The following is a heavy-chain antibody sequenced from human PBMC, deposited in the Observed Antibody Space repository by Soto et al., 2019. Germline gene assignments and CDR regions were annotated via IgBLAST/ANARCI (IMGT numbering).Heavy chain of an antibody. Sequence: SETLSLTCTVSGGSISSYYWSWIRQPPGKGLEWIGYIYYSGSTNYNPSLKSRVTISVDTSKDQFSLKLTSVTAADTAIYYCARFGRYFDPWGQGTLVTVSS. CDR3: ARFGRYFDP. V-gene: IGHV4-59*08. CDR1: GGSISSYY. CDR2: IYYSGST. J-gene: IGHJ5*02. D-gene: IGHD1-1*01.